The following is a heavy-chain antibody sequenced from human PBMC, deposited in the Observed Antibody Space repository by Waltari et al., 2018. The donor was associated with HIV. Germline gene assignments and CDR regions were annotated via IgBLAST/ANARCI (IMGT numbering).Heavy chain of an antibody. D-gene: IGHD3-16*01. Sequence: EVQLVQSGGGLVQPGGSLRLSCTASGDTLNYYWMNWVRQAPGKGLEWLANIKQDGSEKYYVDSVKGRFTISRDNAKNSLYLQMNSLRVDDTAVYYCVRDRAPFIGGFGWDGMDVWGRGTTVTVSS. J-gene: IGHJ6*02. V-gene: IGHV3-7*01. CDR2: IKQDGSEK. CDR3: VRDRAPFIGGFGWDGMDV. CDR1: GDTLNYYW.